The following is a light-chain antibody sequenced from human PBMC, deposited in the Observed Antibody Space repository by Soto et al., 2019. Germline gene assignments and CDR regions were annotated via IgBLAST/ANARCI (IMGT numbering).Light chain of an antibody. CDR1: SSDVGGYNY. CDR2: EVS. CDR3: SSYAGSNNLV. J-gene: IGLJ2*01. V-gene: IGLV2-8*01. Sequence: QSALTQPPSASGSPGQSVTISCTGTSSDVGGYNYVSWYQQHPGKAPKLMIYEVSKRPSGVPDRFSGSKSGTTAYLTVSGLQAEGEADYYCSSYAGSNNLVFGGGTQLTVL.